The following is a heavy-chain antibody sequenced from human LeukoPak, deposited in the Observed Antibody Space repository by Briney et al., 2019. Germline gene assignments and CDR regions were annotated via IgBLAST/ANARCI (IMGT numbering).Heavy chain of an antibody. CDR2: INHSGST. V-gene: IGHV4-34*01. CDR3: ARGPSFHYYGSGSYGY. Sequence: PETLSLTCAVYGGSFSGYYWSWIRQPPGKGLEWIGEINHSGSTNYNPSLKSRVTISVDTSKNQFSLKLSSVTAADTAVYYCARGPSFHYYGSGSYGYWGQGTLVTVSS. CDR1: GGSFSGYY. D-gene: IGHD3-10*01. J-gene: IGHJ4*02.